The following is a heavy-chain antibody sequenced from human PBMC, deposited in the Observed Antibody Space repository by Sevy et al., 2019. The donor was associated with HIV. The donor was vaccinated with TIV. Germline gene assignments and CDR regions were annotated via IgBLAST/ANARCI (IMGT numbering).Heavy chain of an antibody. V-gene: IGHV1-8*01. J-gene: IGHJ6*02. CDR3: ARGCRWLQFWHYGMDV. Sequence: ASVKVSCKASGYTFTSYDINWVRQATGQGLEWMGWMNPNSGNTGYAQKFQGRVTMTRNTSISTAYMELSSLRSEDTAVYYCARGCRWLQFWHYGMDVWGQGTTVTVSS. CDR1: GYTFTSYD. D-gene: IGHD5-12*01. CDR2: MNPNSGNT.